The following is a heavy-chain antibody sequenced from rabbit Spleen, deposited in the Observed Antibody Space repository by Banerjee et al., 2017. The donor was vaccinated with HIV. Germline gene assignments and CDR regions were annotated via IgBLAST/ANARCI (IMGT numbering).Heavy chain of an antibody. CDR2: IYGGSSGAT. D-gene: IGHD6-1*01. V-gene: IGHV1S45*01. CDR1: GFSFSSSYW. CDR3: ARGSGGGVDGWVDYFDL. Sequence: QEQLVESGGGLVRPEGSLTLTCTASGFSFSSSYWICWVRQAPGKGLEWIACIYGGSSGATHYASWAKGRFTISKTSSTTVTLQMTSLTAADTATYFCARGSGGGVDGWVDYFDLWGPGTLVTVS. J-gene: IGHJ4*01.